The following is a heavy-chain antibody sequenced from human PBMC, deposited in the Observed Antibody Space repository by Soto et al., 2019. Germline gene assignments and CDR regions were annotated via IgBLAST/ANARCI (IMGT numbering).Heavy chain of an antibody. CDR2: ISSSGSTV. Sequence: PGGSLRLSCVASGFTFSSSEMNWVRLAPGKGLEWVSYISSSGSTVYHTDSVKGRFTISRDNAKNSLYLQMNSLRAEDTAVYYCARDMTSGTNDYWGQGTLVTVSS. V-gene: IGHV3-48*03. CDR1: GFTFSSSE. CDR3: ARDMTSGTNDY. D-gene: IGHD1-7*01. J-gene: IGHJ4*02.